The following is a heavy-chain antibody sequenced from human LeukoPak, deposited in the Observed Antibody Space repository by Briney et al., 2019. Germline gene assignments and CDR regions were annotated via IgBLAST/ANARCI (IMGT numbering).Heavy chain of an antibody. CDR3: ARDYAFDI. CDR2: IYYSGHT. V-gene: IGHV4-59*01. J-gene: IGHJ3*02. Sequence: AETLSLTCTVSGDSISSYYWSWIRQPPGKGLEWIGCIYYSGHTNYNPSLKSRVTISIDTSKNQFSLKLSSVTAADTAVYYCARDYAFDIWGQGTMVTVFS. CDR1: GDSISSYY.